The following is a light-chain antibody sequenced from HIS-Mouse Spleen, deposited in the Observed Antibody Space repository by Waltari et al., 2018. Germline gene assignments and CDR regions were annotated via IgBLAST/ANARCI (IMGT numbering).Light chain of an antibody. CDR3: YSTDSSGNHSWV. J-gene: IGLJ3*02. Sequence: SYELTQPPSVSVSPGQTARITCSGDALPKKYAYWTQRKSGQAPVLVIYEDSKRPSGIPERFSGASSGTMATLTISGAQVEDEADYYCYSTDSSGNHSWVFGGGTKLTVL. CDR1: ALPKKY. CDR2: EDS. V-gene: IGLV3-10*01.